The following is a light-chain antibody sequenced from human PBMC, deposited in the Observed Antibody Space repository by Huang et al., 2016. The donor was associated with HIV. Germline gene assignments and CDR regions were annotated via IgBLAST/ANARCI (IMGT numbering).Light chain of an antibody. J-gene: IGKJ4*01. CDR3: QQRYSWPLT. V-gene: IGKV3-11*01. CDR1: QSVTSY. Sequence: EIVLTQSPATLSLSPGERATLSCRASQSVTSYLAWYQQKPGQAPRLLIYDVSKRATAFPARFSGSGSGTDFTLTSSGLEPEDFAVYYCQQRYSWPLTFGGGTKVDIK. CDR2: DVS.